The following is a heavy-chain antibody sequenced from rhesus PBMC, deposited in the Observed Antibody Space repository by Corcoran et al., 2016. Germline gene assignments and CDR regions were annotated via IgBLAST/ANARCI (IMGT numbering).Heavy chain of an antibody. J-gene: IGHJ4*01. V-gene: IGHV4-76*01. D-gene: IGHD6S26*01. Sequence: QVQLQESGPGLVKSSETLSLTCAVSGDSVSGGYDWRWVRQSPETGLRWIGFIYGSSGNTKYNPSLKNRVTISKDSSKNQFSLTLTSLTGADTAVYYCARLLATGPVYWGQGVLVSVSS. CDR1: GDSVSGGYD. CDR2: IYGSSGNT. CDR3: ARLLATGPVY.